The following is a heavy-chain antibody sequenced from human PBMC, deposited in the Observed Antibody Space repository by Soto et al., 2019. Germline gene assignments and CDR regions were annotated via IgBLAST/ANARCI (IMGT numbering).Heavy chain of an antibody. J-gene: IGHJ3*02. CDR1: DSTFRSYS. CDR2: ISSGSSVI. CDR3: ARGGRGYTKDDTFDI. Sequence: EVQLVESGGGLVKPGESLRLSCVASDSTFRSYSMNWVRQAPGRGLEWVSIISSGSSVIFYADSMKGRFTISRDNAKNSLYLQMNSLRAEDTAVYYCARGGRGYTKDDTFDIWGQGTMVTVSS. D-gene: IGHD2-2*02. V-gene: IGHV3-21*01.